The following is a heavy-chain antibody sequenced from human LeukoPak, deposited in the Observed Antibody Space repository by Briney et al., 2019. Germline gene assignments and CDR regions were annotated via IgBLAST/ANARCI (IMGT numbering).Heavy chain of an antibody. D-gene: IGHD3-10*01. CDR3: ARIGGSGSYSGHYFDH. CDR1: GFTFSTYW. Sequence: GGSLRLSCAASGFTFSTYWMHWVRRAPGKGLVWVSRIRTDGSVTSHADPVKGRFTISRDNAKNTMYLQMNSLRAEDTAVYYCARIGGSGSYSGHYFDHWGQGTLVTVSS. CDR2: IRTDGSVT. J-gene: IGHJ4*02. V-gene: IGHV3-74*01.